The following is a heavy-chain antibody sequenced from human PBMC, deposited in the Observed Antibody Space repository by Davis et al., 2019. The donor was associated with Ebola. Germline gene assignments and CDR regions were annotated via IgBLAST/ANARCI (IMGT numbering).Heavy chain of an antibody. V-gene: IGHV1-18*01. D-gene: IGHD3-10*01. CDR1: GYTFTSYG. Sequence: AASVQVSCKASGYTFTSYGISWVRQPPGQGLEWMGWISAYNGNTNYAQKLQGRVTMTTDTSTSTAYMELRSLRSDDTAVYYCARDGESDSLYYYYGMDVWGQGTTVTVSS. CDR2: ISAYNGNT. CDR3: ARDGESDSLYYYYGMDV. J-gene: IGHJ6*02.